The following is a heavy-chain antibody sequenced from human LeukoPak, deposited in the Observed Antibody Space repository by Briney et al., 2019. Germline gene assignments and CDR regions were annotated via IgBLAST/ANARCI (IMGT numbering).Heavy chain of an antibody. J-gene: IGHJ5*02. CDR2: IYYRENT. CDR1: GGSISSISYY. V-gene: IGHV4-39*07. D-gene: IGHD3-10*01. CDR3: ARDQRGWLGGGVRFDP. Sequence: SETRSLTCTFAGGSISSISYYWGWIRQPPGKGLDGIGSIYYRENTYYNPSLKSRVTISVDTSKNQFSLKLSSVTAADTAVYYCARDQRGWLGGGVRFDPWGQGTLVTVSS.